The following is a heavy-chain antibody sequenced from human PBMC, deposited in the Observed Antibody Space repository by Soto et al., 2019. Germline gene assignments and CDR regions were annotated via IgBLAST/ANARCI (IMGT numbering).Heavy chain of an antibody. CDR2: VSTYNGNT. CDR3: ARDGYSRPDY. Sequence: ASVKVSCKASGYSFTTYGVSWVRQAPGQGLEWMGWVSTYNGNTNYAQKLQGRVTMTTDTSTSTAYMELRSLRSDDTAVYFCARDGYSRPDYWGQGTMVTVSP. D-gene: IGHD2-15*01. CDR1: GYSFTTYG. J-gene: IGHJ4*02. V-gene: IGHV1-18*04.